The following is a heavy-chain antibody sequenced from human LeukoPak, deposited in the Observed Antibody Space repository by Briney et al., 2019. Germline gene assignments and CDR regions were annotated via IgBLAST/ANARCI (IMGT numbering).Heavy chain of an antibody. CDR3: AGPPQAGPFDY. D-gene: IGHD6-19*01. Sequence: GGSLRLSCAGSGLIFRDYWLTWVRQAAGKGLEWVANINPDGSDKNYVDSLKGRFTIFRDNAKNLLFLQMNSLRVEDTAVYYCAGPPQAGPFDYWGQGTLVTVSS. CDR2: INPDGSDK. CDR1: GLIFRDYW. V-gene: IGHV3-7*01. J-gene: IGHJ4*02.